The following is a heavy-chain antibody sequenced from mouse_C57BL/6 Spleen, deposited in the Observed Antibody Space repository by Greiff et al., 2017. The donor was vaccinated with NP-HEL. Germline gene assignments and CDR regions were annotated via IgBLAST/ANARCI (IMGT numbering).Heavy chain of an antibody. CDR1: GFTFSDYG. Sequence: EVMLVESGGGLVKPGGSLKLSCAASGFTFSDYGMHWVRQAPEKGLEWVAYISSGSSTIYYADTVKGRCTISRDNAKNTLFLQMTSLRSEDTAMYYCAPDYYGSSFDYWGQGTTLTVSS. CDR2: ISSGSSTI. V-gene: IGHV5-17*01. CDR3: APDYYGSSFDY. J-gene: IGHJ2*01. D-gene: IGHD1-1*01.